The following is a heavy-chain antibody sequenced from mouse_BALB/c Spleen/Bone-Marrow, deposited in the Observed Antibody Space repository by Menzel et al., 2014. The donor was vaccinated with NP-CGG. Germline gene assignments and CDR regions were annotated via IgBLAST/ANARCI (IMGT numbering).Heavy chain of an antibody. CDR1: GYTFTTYW. CDR2: IYPGNGDT. CDR3: TREPSNWGDY. Sequence: VQLQESGAELARSGASVRLSCKTSGYTFTTYWMQRVKQRPGQGLEWIGAIYPGNGDTRYTQKFKGKATLTADKSSSTAYMQLSSLASEDSAVYFSTREPSNWGDYWGQGTTLTVSS. D-gene: IGHD4-1*01. V-gene: IGHV1-87*01. J-gene: IGHJ2*01.